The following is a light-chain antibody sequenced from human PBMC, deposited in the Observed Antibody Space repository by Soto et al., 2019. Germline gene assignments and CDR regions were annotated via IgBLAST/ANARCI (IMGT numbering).Light chain of an antibody. J-gene: IGKJ1*01. Sequence: EIVMTQSPATLSVSPGDGATLSCRSSQSVSSNLAWYQQKPGQAPRLLISGASTRSTGIPARVSGSGSGTEFTRRISSLQSEDFAVYYCQQYVTWPWTFGQGTKVEVK. CDR2: GAS. CDR3: QQYVTWPWT. V-gene: IGKV3-15*01. CDR1: QSVSSN.